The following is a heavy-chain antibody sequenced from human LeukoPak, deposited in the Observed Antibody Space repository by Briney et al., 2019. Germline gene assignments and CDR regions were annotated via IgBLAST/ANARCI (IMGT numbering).Heavy chain of an antibody. CDR1: GGTFTGYY. CDR2: INPNSGGT. J-gene: IGHJ5*02. D-gene: IGHD6-19*01. Sequence: ASVKVSCKASGGTFTGYYMHWVRQAPGQGLEWMGRINPNSGGTNYAQKFQGRVTMTRDTSISTAYMELSRLRSDDTAVYYCARVGYSSGWYNNWFDPWGQGTLVAVSS. V-gene: IGHV1-2*06. CDR3: ARVGYSSGWYNNWFDP.